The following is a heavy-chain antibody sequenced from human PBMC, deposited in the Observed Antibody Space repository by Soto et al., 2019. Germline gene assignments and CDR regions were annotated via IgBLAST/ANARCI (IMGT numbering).Heavy chain of an antibody. V-gene: IGHV2-5*02. Sequence: QITLKESGPTLVKPTQTLTLTCTFSGFSLSTSGVGVGWIRQPPGKALEWLALIYWDDDKRYSPSLKSRLTITKDTSKNPVVLTMTNMDPVDTATYYCAHLRTYYDFWSGYYADYWGQGTLVTVSS. D-gene: IGHD3-3*01. CDR3: AHLRTYYDFWSGYYADY. J-gene: IGHJ4*02. CDR2: IYWDDDK. CDR1: GFSLSTSGVG.